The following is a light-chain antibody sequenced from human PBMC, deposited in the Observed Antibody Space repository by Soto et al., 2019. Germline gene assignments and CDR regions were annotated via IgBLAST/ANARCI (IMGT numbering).Light chain of an antibody. Sequence: QSVLTQPPSVSGAPGQRVTISCTGRSSNIGTAYDVHWYQQFPGVAPKLLIYGNTNRPSGVPDRFSGSRSGTSASLAITGLQAEDEADYYCQTYDISLSSVVFGGGTKLTVL. CDR3: QTYDISLSSVV. V-gene: IGLV1-40*01. J-gene: IGLJ2*01. CDR2: GNT. CDR1: SSNIGTAYD.